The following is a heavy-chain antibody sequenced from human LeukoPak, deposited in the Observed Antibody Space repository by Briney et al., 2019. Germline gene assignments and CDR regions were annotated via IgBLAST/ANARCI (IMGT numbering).Heavy chain of an antibody. J-gene: IGHJ4*02. CDR3: ARPGRGSGGSSQDY. CDR2: IIPIFGTA. Sequence: GSSVKVSCKASGGTFSSYAISWVRQAPGQGLEWMGGIIPIFGTANYAQKFQGRVTITADESTSTAYMELSSLKASDTAMYYCARPGRGSGGSSQDYWGQGTLVTVSS. D-gene: IGHD2-15*01. V-gene: IGHV1-69*01. CDR1: GGTFSSYA.